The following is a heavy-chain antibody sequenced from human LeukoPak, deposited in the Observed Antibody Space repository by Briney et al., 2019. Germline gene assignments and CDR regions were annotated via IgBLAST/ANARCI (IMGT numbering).Heavy chain of an antibody. Sequence: GGSLRLSCAASGFTFSSYAMSWVHQAPGKGLEWVSAISGSGGSTYYADSVKGRFTISRDNSKNTLYLQMNSLRAEDTAVYYCARDYGGSYYYYGMDVWGQGTTVTVSS. CDR1: GFTFSSYA. D-gene: IGHD4-23*01. J-gene: IGHJ6*02. CDR2: ISGSGGST. CDR3: ARDYGGSYYYYGMDV. V-gene: IGHV3-23*01.